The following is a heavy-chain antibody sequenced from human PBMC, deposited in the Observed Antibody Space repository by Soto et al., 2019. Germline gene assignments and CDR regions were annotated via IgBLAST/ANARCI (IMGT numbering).Heavy chain of an antibody. CDR3: ARTSGSYYYDSSGEIDY. Sequence: PGGSLRLSCAASGFTVSSNYMSWVRQAPGKGLEWVSVIYSGGSTYYADSVKGRFTISRDNSKNTLYLQMNSLRAEDTAVYYCARTSGSYYYDSSGEIDYWGQGTLVTVSS. D-gene: IGHD3-22*01. CDR1: GFTVSSNY. V-gene: IGHV3-53*01. J-gene: IGHJ4*02. CDR2: IYSGGST.